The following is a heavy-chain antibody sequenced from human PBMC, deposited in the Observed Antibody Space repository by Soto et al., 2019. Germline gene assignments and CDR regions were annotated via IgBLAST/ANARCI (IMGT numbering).Heavy chain of an antibody. Sequence: QVQLVESGGGVVQPGRSLRLSCAASGFTFSSYAMHWVRQAPGKGLEWVAVISYDGSNKYYADSVKGRFTISRDNSKNTLYLHMNSLRAEDTAVYYCARDQDAFDIWGQGTMVTVSS. CDR2: ISYDGSNK. CDR3: ARDQDAFDI. J-gene: IGHJ3*02. CDR1: GFTFSSYA. V-gene: IGHV3-30-3*01.